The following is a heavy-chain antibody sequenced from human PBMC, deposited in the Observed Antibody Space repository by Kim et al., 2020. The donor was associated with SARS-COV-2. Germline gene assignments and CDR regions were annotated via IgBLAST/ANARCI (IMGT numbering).Heavy chain of an antibody. D-gene: IGHD6-6*01. J-gene: IGHJ6*02. V-gene: IGHV3-7*01. CDR3: VKTQSARGVEGMDV. Sequence: GGSLRLSCAASGFTFGTYWMSWVRQTPGTGLEWVANIKTDGSEEYYVDSVKRRFTIHRDNARNSLYLQMNSLRVEGSAVYYCVKTQSARGVEGMDVWRQGSTVTVSS. CDR1: GFTFGTYW. CDR2: IKTDGSEE.